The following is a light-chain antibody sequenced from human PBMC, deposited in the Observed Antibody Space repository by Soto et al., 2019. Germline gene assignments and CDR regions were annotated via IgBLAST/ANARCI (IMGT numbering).Light chain of an antibody. J-gene: IGLJ2*01. CDR2: GNS. CDR1: SSNIGAGYD. CDR3: QSYDRSLSGSV. V-gene: IGLV1-40*01. Sequence: QSVLTQPPSVSGAPGQRVTISCTGSSSNIGAGYDVHWYQQLPGTAPKLLIYGNSNRPSGVPDRFSGSKSGTSASLAITGLQAEYEADYCCQSYDRSLSGSVFGGGTKVTVL.